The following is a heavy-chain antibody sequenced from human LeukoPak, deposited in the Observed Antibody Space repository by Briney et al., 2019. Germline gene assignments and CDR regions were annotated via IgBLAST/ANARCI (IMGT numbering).Heavy chain of an antibody. J-gene: IGHJ4*02. V-gene: IGHV4-39*07. Sequence: SQTLSLTCTVSGGSISSGSYYWGWIRQPPGKGLEWIGIIYYSGSTYSNPSLKSRVTISVDTSKNQFSLKLSSVTAADTAVYYCAREALGTIDYWGQGTLVTVSS. CDR1: GGSISSGSYY. CDR3: AREALGTIDY. D-gene: IGHD7-27*01. CDR2: IYYSGST.